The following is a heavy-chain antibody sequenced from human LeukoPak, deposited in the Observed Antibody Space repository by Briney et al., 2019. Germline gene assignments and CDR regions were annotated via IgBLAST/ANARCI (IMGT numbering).Heavy chain of an antibody. CDR3: ARNYYGSGSYYSHFDY. Sequence: SQTLSLTCAISGDSVSSNSATWNWIRQSPSRGLEWLGRAYYRSNWDNDYAVSVKSRIIINPDTSKNQFSLQLKSVTPEDTAVYYCARNYYGSGSYYSHFDYWGQGTLVTVSS. D-gene: IGHD3-10*01. J-gene: IGHJ4*02. CDR1: GDSVSSNSAT. V-gene: IGHV6-1*01. CDR2: AYYRSNWDN.